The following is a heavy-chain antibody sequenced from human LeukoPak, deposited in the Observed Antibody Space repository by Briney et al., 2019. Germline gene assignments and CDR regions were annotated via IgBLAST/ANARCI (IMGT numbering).Heavy chain of an antibody. Sequence: GGSLRLSCAASGFTFSSYWMSWVRQAPGKGLEWVANIKKDGIEKYYVDSVKGRFTISRDNAKTSLYLQMNSLRAEDTAVYYCAELGITMIGGVWGKGTTVTISS. CDR3: AELGITMIGGV. CDR2: IKKDGIEK. CDR1: GFTFSSYW. J-gene: IGHJ6*04. D-gene: IGHD3-10*02. V-gene: IGHV3-7*01.